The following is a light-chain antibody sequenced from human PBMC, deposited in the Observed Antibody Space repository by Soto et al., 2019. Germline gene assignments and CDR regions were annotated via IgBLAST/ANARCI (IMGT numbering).Light chain of an antibody. V-gene: IGLV2-14*01. CDR1: SSDVGGYNS. Sequence: QSALTQPASVSGSPGQSITISCTGTSSDVGGYNSVSWYQQHPGKAPKLMIYEVSNRPSGVSIRFPGSKSGNTASLTISGLQAEDEADYYCSSYTTSSTLLYVFGTGTKVTVL. J-gene: IGLJ1*01. CDR2: EVS. CDR3: SSYTTSSTLLYV.